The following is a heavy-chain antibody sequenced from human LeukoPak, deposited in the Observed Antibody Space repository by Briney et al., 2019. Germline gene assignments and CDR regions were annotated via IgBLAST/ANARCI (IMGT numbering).Heavy chain of an antibody. CDR2: INPNSGGT. CDR3: ARRLEPLYMDV. D-gene: IGHD1-1*01. V-gene: IGHV1-2*02. CDR1: GFTFTSSA. Sequence: ASVKVSCKASGFTFTSSAMQWVRQARGQRLEWMGWINPNSGGTNYAQKFQGRVTMTRDTSISTAYMELSRLRSDDTAVYYCARRLEPLYMDVWGKGTTVTVSS. J-gene: IGHJ6*03.